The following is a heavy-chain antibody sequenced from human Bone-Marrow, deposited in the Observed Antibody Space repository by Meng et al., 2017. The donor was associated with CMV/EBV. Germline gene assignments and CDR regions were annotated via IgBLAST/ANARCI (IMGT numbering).Heavy chain of an antibody. CDR1: GGTFSSYA. CDR2: ISGSGGST. V-gene: IGHV3-23*01. D-gene: IGHD2-15*01. CDR3: AKGIREWDYYYYGMDV. Sequence: SCKASGGTFSSYAISWVRQAPGKGLEWVSAISGSGGSTYYADSVKGRFTIYRDNSKNTLYLQMNSLRAEDTAVYYCAKGIREWDYYYYGMDVWGQGTTVTVSS. J-gene: IGHJ6*02.